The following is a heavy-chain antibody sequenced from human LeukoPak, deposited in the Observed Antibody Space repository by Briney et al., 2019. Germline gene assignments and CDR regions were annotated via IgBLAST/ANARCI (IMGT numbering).Heavy chain of an antibody. V-gene: IGHV1-2*02. CDR2: INPNSGGT. J-gene: IGHJ4*02. CDR1: GYTFTGYY. CDR3: ASRPDQHLLYYFXX. Sequence: ASVKVSCKASGYTFTGYYMHWVRQAPGQGLEWMGWINPNSGGTKYAQKFQGRVTMTSDASISTAYMELSSLRSDDTAVYYCASRPDQHLLYYFXXWGQXALXT. D-gene: IGHD2-15*01.